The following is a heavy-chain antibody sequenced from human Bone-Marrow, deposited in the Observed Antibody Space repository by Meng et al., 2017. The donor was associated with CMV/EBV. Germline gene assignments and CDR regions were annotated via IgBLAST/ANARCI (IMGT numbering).Heavy chain of an antibody. CDR2: IIPILGIA. Sequence: SVKVSCKASGGTFSSYAISWVRQAPGQGLGWMGGIIPILGIANYAQKFQGRVTITADKSTSTAYMELSSLRSEDTAVYYCARVYCSSTSCRYNYGMDVWGQGPTVTVSS. CDR1: GGTFSSYA. J-gene: IGHJ6*02. CDR3: ARVYCSSTSCRYNYGMDV. D-gene: IGHD2-2*01. V-gene: IGHV1-69*10.